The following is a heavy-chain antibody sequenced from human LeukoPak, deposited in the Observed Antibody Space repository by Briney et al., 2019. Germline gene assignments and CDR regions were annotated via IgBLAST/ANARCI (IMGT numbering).Heavy chain of an antibody. V-gene: IGHV3-74*01. Sequence: GGSLRLSCVASGFTFSNYWIHWVRQAPGKGLVWVSRINTDGISTSYADSVKGRFTISRDNVKKTLYLQMNSLRAEDTAVYYCANENYYGSGSYADHWGQGTLVTVSS. D-gene: IGHD3-10*01. J-gene: IGHJ4*02. CDR1: GFTFSNYW. CDR2: INTDGIST. CDR3: ANENYYGSGSYADH.